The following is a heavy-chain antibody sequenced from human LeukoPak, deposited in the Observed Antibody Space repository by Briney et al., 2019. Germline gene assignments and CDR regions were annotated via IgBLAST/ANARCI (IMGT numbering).Heavy chain of an antibody. D-gene: IGHD3-3*01. CDR1: GGTFSSYA. V-gene: IGHV1-69*13. J-gene: IGHJ5*02. CDR2: IIPIFGTA. CDR3: ARDSASDFWNGTNWFDP. Sequence: SVKVSCKASGGTFSSYAISWVRQAPGQGLEWMGGIIPIFGTANYAQKFQGRVTITADESTSTAYMELSSLRSEDTAVYYCARDSASDFWNGTNWFDPWGQGTLVTVSS.